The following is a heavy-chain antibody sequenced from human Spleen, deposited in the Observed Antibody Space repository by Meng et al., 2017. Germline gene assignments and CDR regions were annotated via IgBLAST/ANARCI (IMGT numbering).Heavy chain of an antibody. J-gene: IGHJ4*02. D-gene: IGHD6-13*01. CDR1: GGTFSRYA. Sequence: QGQRVQSGAEGKKPGSPVKVSCKASGGTFSRYAISWVRQAPGKGLEWTGGIIPIFGTANYAQKFQGRVTITADESTSTVLMELSSLRSEDTAVYYCARDEDISAAGKLFGDYWGQGTLVTVSS. CDR2: IIPIFGTA. V-gene: IGHV1-69*01. CDR3: ARDEDISAAGKLFGDY.